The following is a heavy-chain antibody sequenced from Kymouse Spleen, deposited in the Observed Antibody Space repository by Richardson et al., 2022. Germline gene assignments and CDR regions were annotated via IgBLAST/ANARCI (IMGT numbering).Heavy chain of an antibody. CDR2: IKQDGSEK. CDR3: ARHLLYGSGLSYYYYYGMDV. CDR1: GFTFSSYW. J-gene: IGHJ6*02. Sequence: EVQLVESGGGLVQPGGSLRLSCAASGFTFSSYWMSWVRQAPGKGLEWVANIKQDGSEKYYVDSVKGRFTISRDNAKNSLYLQMNSLRAEDTAVYYCARHLLYGSGLSYYYYYGMDVWGQGTTVTVSS. V-gene: IGHV3-7*01. D-gene: IGHD3-10*01.